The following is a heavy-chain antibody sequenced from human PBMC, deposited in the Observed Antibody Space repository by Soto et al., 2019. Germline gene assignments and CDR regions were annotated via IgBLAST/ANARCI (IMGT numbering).Heavy chain of an antibody. CDR1: GGSFSGYY. CDR2: INHSGST. V-gene: IGHV4-34*01. CDR3: ARGNSSSWYGIHYYYYGMDV. D-gene: IGHD6-13*01. J-gene: IGHJ6*02. Sequence: SETLSLTCAVYGGSFSGYYWSWIRQPPGKGLEWIGEINHSGSTNSNPSLKSRVTISVDTSKNQFSLKLSSVTAADTAVYYCARGNSSSWYGIHYYYYGMDVWGQGTTVTV.